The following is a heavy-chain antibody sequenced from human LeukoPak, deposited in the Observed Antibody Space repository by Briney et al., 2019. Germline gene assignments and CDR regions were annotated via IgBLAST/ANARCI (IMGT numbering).Heavy chain of an antibody. V-gene: IGHV4-4*07. CDR1: GGSISSYY. D-gene: IGHD3-22*01. J-gene: IGHJ4*02. CDR3: ARDRLDYYDISGYIDY. CDR2: IYTSGST. Sequence: SETLSLTCTVSGGSISSYYWSWIRQPAGKGLEWIGRIYTSGSTNYNPSLKSRVTMSVDTSKNQFSLKLSSVTAADTAVYYCARDRLDYYDISGYIDYWGQGTLVTVSS.